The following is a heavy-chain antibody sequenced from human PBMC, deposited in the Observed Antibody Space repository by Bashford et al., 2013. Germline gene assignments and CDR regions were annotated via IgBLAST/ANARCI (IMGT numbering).Heavy chain of an antibody. CDR2: INPSGGST. CDR1: GYTFTSYY. Sequence: ASVKVSCKASGYTFTSYYMHWVRQAPGQGLEWMGIINPSGGSTSYAQKFQGRVTMTRDTSTSTVYMELSSLRSEDTAVYYCARDKIPSYSSGWWGFDYWGQGTLVTVSS. D-gene: IGHD6-19*01. J-gene: IGHJ4*02. V-gene: IGHV1-46*01. CDR3: ARDKIPSYSSGWWGFDY.